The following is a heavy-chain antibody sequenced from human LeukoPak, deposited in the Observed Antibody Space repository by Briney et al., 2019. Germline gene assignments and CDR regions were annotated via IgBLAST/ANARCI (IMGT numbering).Heavy chain of an antibody. D-gene: IGHD1-20*01. J-gene: IGHJ3*02. Sequence: ASVKVSCKASGYTFTGYCMHWVRQAPGQGLEWMGWTNPNSGGTNYAQKFQGRVTMTRDTSISTAYMELSRLRSDDTAVYYCARADVYTGNWNAKADAFDIWGQGSMVTVSS. CDR3: ARADVYTGNWNAKADAFDI. CDR1: GYTFTGYC. V-gene: IGHV1-2*02. CDR2: TNPNSGGT.